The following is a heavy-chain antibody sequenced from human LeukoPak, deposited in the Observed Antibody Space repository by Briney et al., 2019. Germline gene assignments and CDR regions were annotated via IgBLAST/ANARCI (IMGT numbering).Heavy chain of an antibody. CDR3: ARSQITIFGVAPFDY. V-gene: IGHV5-51*01. CDR2: IYPGDSDT. J-gene: IGHJ4*02. CDR1: GYSFTSYW. D-gene: IGHD3-3*01. Sequence: GESLKISCKGSGYSFTSYWIGWVRQMPGKGLEWMGIIYPGDSDTRYGPSFQGQVTISADKSISTAYLQWSSLKASDTAMYYCARSQITIFGVAPFDYWGQGTLVTVSS.